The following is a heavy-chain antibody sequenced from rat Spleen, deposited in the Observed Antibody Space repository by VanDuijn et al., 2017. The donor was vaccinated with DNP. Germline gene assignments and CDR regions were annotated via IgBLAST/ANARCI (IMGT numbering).Heavy chain of an antibody. V-gene: IGHV5-7*01. CDR2: ISYDGSST. CDR3: ATLNYYASLSGYFDH. J-gene: IGHJ2*01. Sequence: EVQLVESGGGLVQPGRSLKLSCAASGFTFSDYNMAWVRQAPKKGLEWVATISYDGSSTYYRDSVKGRFTISRDNAKSTLYLQMDSLRSEDTATYYCATLNYYASLSGYFDHWGQGVMVTVSS. CDR1: GFTFSDYN. D-gene: IGHD1-12*01.